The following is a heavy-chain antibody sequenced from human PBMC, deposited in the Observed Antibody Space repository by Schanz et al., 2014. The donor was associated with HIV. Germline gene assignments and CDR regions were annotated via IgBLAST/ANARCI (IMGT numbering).Heavy chain of an antibody. V-gene: IGHV3-33*01. CDR1: GFTFDSYG. Sequence: QVRLVESGGGVVRPGRSLRLSCAAAGFTFDSYGMHWVRQAPGKGLEWVAAIWYDGSNKFYADSVKGRFTISRDNSKNTLYLQMNNLRAEDTAVYGCARQGLRFSFWLDYWGQGTPVTVS. J-gene: IGHJ4*02. CDR2: IWYDGSNK. CDR3: ARQGLRFSFWLDY. D-gene: IGHD4-17*01.